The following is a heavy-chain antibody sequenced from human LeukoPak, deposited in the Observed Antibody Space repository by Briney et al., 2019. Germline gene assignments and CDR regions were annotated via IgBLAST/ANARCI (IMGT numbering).Heavy chain of an antibody. V-gene: IGHV4-61*01. J-gene: IGHJ4*02. CDR2: IYYSGST. Sequence: SETLSLTCTVSGGSVSSGSYYWSWIRQPPGKGLEWIGYIYYSGSTNYNPSLKGRVTISVDTSKNQFSLKLSSVTAADTAVYYCARGEDSYFDYWGQGTLVTVSS. CDR3: ARGEDSYFDY. CDR1: GGSVSSGSYY.